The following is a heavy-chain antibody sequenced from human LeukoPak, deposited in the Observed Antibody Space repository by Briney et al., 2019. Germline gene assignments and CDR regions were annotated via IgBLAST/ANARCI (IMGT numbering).Heavy chain of an antibody. CDR1: GFTFSSYA. Sequence: GGSLRLSCAASGFTFSSYAMSWVRQAPGKGLEWVSAISGSGGSTYYADSVKGRFTISRDNSKNTLYLQMNSLRAEDTAVYYCEKDLTRPDYYSNYFYYYYMDVWGKGTTVTVSS. D-gene: IGHD4-11*01. J-gene: IGHJ6*03. CDR2: ISGSGGST. CDR3: EKDLTRPDYYSNYFYYYYMDV. V-gene: IGHV3-23*01.